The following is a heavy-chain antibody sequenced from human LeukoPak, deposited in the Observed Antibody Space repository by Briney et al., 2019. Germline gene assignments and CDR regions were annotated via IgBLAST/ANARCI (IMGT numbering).Heavy chain of an antibody. CDR3: ARDLYDSSGYFDY. D-gene: IGHD3-22*01. CDR1: SYSFTRYG. J-gene: IGHJ4*02. V-gene: IGHV1-18*01. CDR2: ISGYNGNT. Sequence: ASVKVSCKASSYSFTRYGISWVRQAPGQGLEWMGWISGYNGNTNYAQKFLGRVTMTTDTSTSTAYMELRSLRSDDTAVYYCARDLYDSSGYFDYGGQGTLVTVSS.